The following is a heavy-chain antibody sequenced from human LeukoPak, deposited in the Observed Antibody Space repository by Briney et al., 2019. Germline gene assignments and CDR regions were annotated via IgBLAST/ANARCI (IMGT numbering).Heavy chain of an antibody. V-gene: IGHV4-59*12. CDR1: GGSISSYY. CDR3: VRSDDFWSGYYGY. D-gene: IGHD3-3*01. J-gene: IGHJ4*02. CDR2: IYYSGST. Sequence: SETLSLTCTVSGGSISSYYWSWIRQPPGKGLEWIGYIYYSGSTYYNPSLKSRVTISVDTSENQFSLKLSSVTAADTAVYYCVRSDDFWSGYYGYWGQGTLVTVSS.